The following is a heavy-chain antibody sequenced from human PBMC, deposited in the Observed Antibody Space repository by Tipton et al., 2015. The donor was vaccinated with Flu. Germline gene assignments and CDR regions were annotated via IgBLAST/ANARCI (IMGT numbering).Heavy chain of an antibody. J-gene: IGHJ4*02. D-gene: IGHD3-22*01. Sequence: SLRLSCAASGFTFSSYGMHWVRQAPGKGLEWVGVISYDGINEYYADSVKGRFTISRDNSKNTLYLQMNSLRAEDTAVYYCAKRGPIYYDTSGLRIDYWGQGTLVTVSS. CDR2: ISYDGINE. CDR3: AKRGPIYYDTSGLRIDY. V-gene: IGHV3-30*18. CDR1: GFTFSSYG.